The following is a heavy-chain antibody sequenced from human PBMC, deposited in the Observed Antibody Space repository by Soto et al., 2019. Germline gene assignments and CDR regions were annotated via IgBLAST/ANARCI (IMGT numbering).Heavy chain of an antibody. CDR3: ARKILGSTTRPNYWYFDL. V-gene: IGHV3-23*01. Sequence: ESGGGLVQPGGSLRLSCAGSGFTFINYAMNWVRQAPGKGLEWVSSISGGGDAAFFPDSVRGRFTISRDNSKNTVTLQMNSLGVDDTAVYYCARKILGSTTRPNYWYFDLWGRGTLVTVSS. CDR2: ISGGGDAA. D-gene: IGHD7-27*01. J-gene: IGHJ2*01. CDR1: GFTFINYA.